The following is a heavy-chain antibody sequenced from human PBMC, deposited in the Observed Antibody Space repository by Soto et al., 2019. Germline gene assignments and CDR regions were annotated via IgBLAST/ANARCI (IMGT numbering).Heavy chain of an antibody. CDR1: GGSISSYY. J-gene: IGHJ6*02. CDR3: ARVVAAAYYYGMDV. D-gene: IGHD2-15*01. CDR2: IYTSGST. V-gene: IGHV4-4*07. Sequence: PSETLSLTRTVSGGSISSYYCSWIRQPAGKGLEWIGRIYTSGSTNYNPSLKSRVTMSVDTSKNQFSLKLSSVTAADTAVYYCARVVAAAYYYGMDVWGQGTTVTVSS.